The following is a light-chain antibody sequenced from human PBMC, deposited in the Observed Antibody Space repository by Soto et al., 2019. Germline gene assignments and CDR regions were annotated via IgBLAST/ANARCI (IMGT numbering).Light chain of an antibody. CDR1: QDISDY. J-gene: IGKJ4*01. CDR3: HQYKTNPYT. CDR2: AAT. Sequence: DIQMTQSPSSLSASVGDRVTITCRASQDISDYLAWFQLKPGKAPKYLIYAATSLQSGVPSKFSGSGSGTYFTLTISSLQSEDFATYYCHQYKTNPYTFGGGNKVEI. V-gene: IGKV1-16*02.